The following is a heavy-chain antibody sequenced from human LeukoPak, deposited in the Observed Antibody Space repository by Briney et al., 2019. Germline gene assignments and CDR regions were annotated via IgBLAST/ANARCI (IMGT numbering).Heavy chain of an antibody. D-gene: IGHD2-2*02. CDR3: ARHRVSYTTSNCFDY. J-gene: IGHJ4*02. V-gene: IGHV4-39*01. CDR2: IYYSGST. CDR1: GGSISSSSYY. Sequence: PSETLSLTCTVSGGSISSSSYYWGWIRQPPGKGLEWIGSIYYSGSTYYNPSLKSRVTISVDTSKNQFSLKLSSVTAADTAVYYCARHRVSYTTSNCFDYWGQGTLVTVSS.